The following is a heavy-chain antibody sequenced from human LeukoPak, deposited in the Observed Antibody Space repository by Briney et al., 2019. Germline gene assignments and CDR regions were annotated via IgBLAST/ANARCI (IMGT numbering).Heavy chain of an antibody. J-gene: IGHJ4*02. CDR3: ARHGDRGGGFDF. CDR2: IFYSGNA. D-gene: IGHD3-10*01. CDR1: GGSISSSSDY. Sequence: SETLSLTCPVSGGSISSSSDYWGWIRQPPGKGLEWIGSIFYSGNAYYNPSLKSRVTISVDTSKNQFSLKLSSVTAADTAVYYCARHGDRGGGFDFWGQGTLVTVSS. V-gene: IGHV4-39*01.